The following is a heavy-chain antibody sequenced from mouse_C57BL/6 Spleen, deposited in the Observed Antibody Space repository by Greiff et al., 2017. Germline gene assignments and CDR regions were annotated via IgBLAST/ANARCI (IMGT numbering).Heavy chain of an antibody. CDR1: GFTFSSYA. J-gene: IGHJ4*01. Sequence: EVQGVESGGGLVKPGGSLKLSCAASGFTFSSYAMSWVRQTPEKRLEWVATISDGGSYTYYPDNVKGRFTISRDNAKNNLYLQMSHLKSEDTAMYYCAGYHGSSFAMDYWGQGTSVTVSS. V-gene: IGHV5-4*01. CDR3: AGYHGSSFAMDY. CDR2: ISDGGSYT. D-gene: IGHD1-1*01.